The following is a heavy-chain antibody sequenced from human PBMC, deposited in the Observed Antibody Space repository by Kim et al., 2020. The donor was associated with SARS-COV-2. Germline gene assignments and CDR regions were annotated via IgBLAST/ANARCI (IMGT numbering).Heavy chain of an antibody. V-gene: IGHV3-21*01. CDR2: ISSSSSYI. CDR1: GFTFSSYS. J-gene: IGHJ6*02. D-gene: IGHD3-10*01. Sequence: GGSLRLSCAASGFTFSSYSMNWVRQAPGKGLEWVSSISSSSSYIYYADSVKGRFTISRDNAKNSLYLQMNSLRAEDTAVYYCARDLGRFGELLSHYYYYYYGMDVWGQGTTVTVSS. CDR3: ARDLGRFGELLSHYYYYYYGMDV.